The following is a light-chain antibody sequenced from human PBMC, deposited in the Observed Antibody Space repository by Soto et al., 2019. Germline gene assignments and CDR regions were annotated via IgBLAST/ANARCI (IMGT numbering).Light chain of an antibody. CDR1: QRVRRNY. CDR2: GAS. V-gene: IGKV3-20*01. Sequence: ETVVMQSAGTLSLSPGERATLSCRASQRVRRNYLAWYQPRPGQAPRLRIYGASRRATGIPDRFSGSGSGTDFTLTSSRLEPADVAVYYCHQHGGSPLTFGGGTKVEIK. CDR3: HQHGGSPLT. J-gene: IGKJ4*01.